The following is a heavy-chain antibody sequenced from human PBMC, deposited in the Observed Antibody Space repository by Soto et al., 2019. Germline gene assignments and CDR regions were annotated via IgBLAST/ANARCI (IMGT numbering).Heavy chain of an antibody. CDR3: ATSYGSGYRAFDY. D-gene: IGHD3-10*01. V-gene: IGHV1-69*02. CDR1: GDTFAFYS. Sequence: QVQLVQSGAEVKRPGSSVKVSCKASGDTFAFYSINWVRLAPGLGLEWMGRINPILSMSNYAQRFQGRVTMTADKSTSTAYMVLNSLRSEDTAIYYCATSYGSGYRAFDYWGQGALVTVSS. J-gene: IGHJ4*02. CDR2: INPILSMS.